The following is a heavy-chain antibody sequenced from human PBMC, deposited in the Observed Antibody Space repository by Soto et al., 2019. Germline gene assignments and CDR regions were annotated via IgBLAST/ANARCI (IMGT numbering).Heavy chain of an antibody. Sequence: SETLSLTCTVSGSTIRSYYWSWIRQPPGKGLEWIGHIFYSGDTNYNPSLKSRVTISVDTSKKQFSLKLTSVTAADTAVYYCSREGSYGLFDSWGQGTRVTVPQ. D-gene: IGHD3-16*01. CDR1: GSTIRSYY. CDR2: IFYSGDT. J-gene: IGHJ4*02. V-gene: IGHV4-59*01. CDR3: SREGSYGLFDS.